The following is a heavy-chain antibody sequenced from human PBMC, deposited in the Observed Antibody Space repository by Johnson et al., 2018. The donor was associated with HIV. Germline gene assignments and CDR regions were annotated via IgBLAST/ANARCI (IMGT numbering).Heavy chain of an antibody. Sequence: QVQLVESGGGVVQPGRSLRLSCAASGFTGLEWVPLISYDGCNKYYADSVRGRFTISRDNSKNTLYLQMNSLRADDTAVYYCARDLAVRSGWYAFDIWGQGTMVTVSS. CDR2: ISYDGCNK. J-gene: IGHJ3*02. V-gene: IGHV3-30*03. CDR3: ARDLAVRSGWYAFDI. CDR1: GFT. D-gene: IGHD6-13*01.